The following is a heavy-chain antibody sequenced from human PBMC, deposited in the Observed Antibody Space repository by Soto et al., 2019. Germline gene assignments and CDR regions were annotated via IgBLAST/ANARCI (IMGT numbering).Heavy chain of an antibody. CDR2: IWYDGSNK. CDR1: GFTFSSYG. V-gene: IGHV3-33*01. CDR3: ARTSVTYYYDSSGYSAYYFDY. D-gene: IGHD3-22*01. J-gene: IGHJ4*02. Sequence: QPGGSLRLSCAASGFTFSSYGMHWVRQAPGKGLEWVAVIWYDGSNKYYADSVKGRFTISRDNSKNTLYLQMNSLRAEDTAVYYCARTSVTYYYDSSGYSAYYFDYWGQGTLVTVSS.